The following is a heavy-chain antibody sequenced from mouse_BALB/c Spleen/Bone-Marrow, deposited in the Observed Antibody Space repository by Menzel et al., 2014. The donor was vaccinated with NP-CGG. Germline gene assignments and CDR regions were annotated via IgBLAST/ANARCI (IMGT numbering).Heavy chain of an antibody. CDR1: GFTFSSYG. V-gene: IGHV5-6-3*01. CDR3: ARDYDYDY. Sequence: EVKLVESGGGLVQPGGSLKLSCAASGFTFSSYGMSWVRQTPDKRLELVATINSNGGSTYYPDSVKGRFTISRDNAKKTLYLQMSSLKSEDTAMYYCARDYDYDYWGQGTTHTVSS. D-gene: IGHD2-4*01. CDR2: INSNGGST. J-gene: IGHJ2*01.